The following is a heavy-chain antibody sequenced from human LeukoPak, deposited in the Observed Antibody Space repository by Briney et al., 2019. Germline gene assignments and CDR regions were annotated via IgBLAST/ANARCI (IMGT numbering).Heavy chain of an antibody. CDR2: ISGTGNNK. CDR3: ARDYSESEYFFDY. CDR1: GFTFSHYY. V-gene: IGHV3-11*01. Sequence: GGSLRLSCVTSGFTFSHYYMTWIRQAPGNGLEWVSYISGTGNNKYYADSVKGRFTISRDNAQNSLYLQMSSLRAEDTAMYYCARDYSESEYFFDYWGQGSLVAVSS. J-gene: IGHJ4*02. D-gene: IGHD1-26*01.